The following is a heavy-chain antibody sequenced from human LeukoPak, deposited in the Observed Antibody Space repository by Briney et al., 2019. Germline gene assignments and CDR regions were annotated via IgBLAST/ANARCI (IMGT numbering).Heavy chain of an antibody. CDR3: ARKDFYYYGSGSYDY. Sequence: ASVKVSCKASGYTFTSYGISWVRQAPGQGLEWMGWISAYNGNTNYAQKLQGRVTMTTDTSTSTAYMELRSLRSDDTAVYYCARKDFYYYGSGSYDYWGQGTLVTVSS. D-gene: IGHD3-10*01. CDR2: ISAYNGNT. J-gene: IGHJ4*02. V-gene: IGHV1-18*01. CDR1: GYTFTSYG.